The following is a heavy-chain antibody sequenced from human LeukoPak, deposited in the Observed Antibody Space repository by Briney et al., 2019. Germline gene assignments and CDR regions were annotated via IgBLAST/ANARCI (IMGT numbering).Heavy chain of an antibody. D-gene: IGHD4-17*01. V-gene: IGHV1-2*02. J-gene: IGHJ4*02. CDR3: ARGGYGDRIDY. CDR2: INPNIGGT. Sequence: AAVKVSCQAFGYTFTGYYMHWVRQAPGQRLEWMGWINPNIGGTEYAQKFQGRVTMTRDTSISTLYMDLSRLTSDDTAVYYCARGGYGDRIDYWGQGTLVSVSS. CDR1: GYTFTGYY.